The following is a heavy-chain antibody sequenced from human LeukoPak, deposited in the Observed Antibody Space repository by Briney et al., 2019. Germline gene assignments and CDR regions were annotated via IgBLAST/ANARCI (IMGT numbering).Heavy chain of an antibody. CDR1: GFTFSIYW. J-gene: IGHJ4*02. Sequence: PGGSLRLSCAASGFTFSIYWMSWLRQAPGKGLKWVANIKQDGSETYNADSVKGRSTISRDNAKNSLYLHMNSLRAEDTSIYYCARSITMVRGNFDYWGQGTLVTVSS. D-gene: IGHD3-10*01. V-gene: IGHV3-7*02. CDR2: IKQDGSET. CDR3: ARSITMVRGNFDY.